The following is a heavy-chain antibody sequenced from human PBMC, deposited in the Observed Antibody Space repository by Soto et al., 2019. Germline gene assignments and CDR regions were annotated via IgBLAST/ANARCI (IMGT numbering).Heavy chain of an antibody. J-gene: IGHJ5*02. CDR2: ISGSGGST. CDR1: GFTLCTYS. Sequence: GGGPRHSSSASGFTLCTYSISVGRPAPGKGLEWVSAISGSGGSTYYADSVKGRFTISRDNSKNTLYLQMNSLRAEDTAVYYCAKGTTVAGLYNWFDPWGQGTLVTVSS. V-gene: IGHV3-23*01. CDR3: AKGTTVAGLYNWFDP. D-gene: IGHD6-19*01.